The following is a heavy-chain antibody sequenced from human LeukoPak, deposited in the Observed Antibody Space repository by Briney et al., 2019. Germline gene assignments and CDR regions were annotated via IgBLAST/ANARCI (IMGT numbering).Heavy chain of an antibody. J-gene: IGHJ3*02. CDR2: ISGSGGST. CDR3: AKDYLEYYYGSGSLSAFDI. V-gene: IGHV3-23*01. Sequence: GGSLRLSCAASGFTFSSYAMSWVCQAPGKGLEWVSAISGSGGSTYYADSVKGRFTISRDNSKNTLYLQMNSLRAEDTAVYYCAKDYLEYYYGSGSLSAFDIWGQGTMVTVSS. D-gene: IGHD3-10*01. CDR1: GFTFSSYA.